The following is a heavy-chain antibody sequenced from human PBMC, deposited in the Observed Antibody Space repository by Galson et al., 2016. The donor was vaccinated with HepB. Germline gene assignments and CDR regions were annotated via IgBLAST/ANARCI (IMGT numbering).Heavy chain of an antibody. Sequence: SVKVSCQASGSTFTNYAMQWVRQAPGQRPEWMGWINAGNGNTRFSQKFQGRVTITRDISASTAYMELSSLRSEDTAVYYCAREGRLITVRKEAMQYWGQGTLVTVSS. D-gene: IGHD3-16*01. V-gene: IGHV1-3*01. CDR3: AREGRLITVRKEAMQY. J-gene: IGHJ1*01. CDR2: INAGNGNT. CDR1: GSTFTNYA.